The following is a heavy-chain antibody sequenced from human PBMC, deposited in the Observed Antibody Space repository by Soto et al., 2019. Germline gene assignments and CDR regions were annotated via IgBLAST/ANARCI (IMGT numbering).Heavy chain of an antibody. V-gene: IGHV4-30-4*01. Sequence: PSETLSLTCTVSGASIRSTDYYWSWIRQAPGKGLEWIGYVYYTGSTYYNPSLMSRLTISVDTSKNQFSLKLTSVTAAETAVYYCARPARQGAVAPHWFDRWGQGAQVTVSS. CDR3: ARPARQGAVAPHWFDR. CDR1: GASIRSTDYY. J-gene: IGHJ5*02. CDR2: VYYTGST.